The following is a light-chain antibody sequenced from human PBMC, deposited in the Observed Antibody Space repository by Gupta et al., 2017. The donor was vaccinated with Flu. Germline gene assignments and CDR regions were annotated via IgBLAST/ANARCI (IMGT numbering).Light chain of an antibody. CDR3: QQYDGSPWT. CDR1: QSISNW. Sequence: DIQMTQSPSTLSASVGDRVTITCRASQSISNWLAWYQQQPGKAPKLLIYKASSLESGVPSRFSGSGSGTEFTHTISSLQPDDSATFYCQQYDGSPWTFGQGTKVEI. V-gene: IGKV1-5*03. J-gene: IGKJ1*01. CDR2: KAS.